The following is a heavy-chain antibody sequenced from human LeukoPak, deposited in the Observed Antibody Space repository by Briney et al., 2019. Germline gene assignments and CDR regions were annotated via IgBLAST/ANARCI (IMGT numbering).Heavy chain of an antibody. D-gene: IGHD6-6*01. J-gene: IGHJ4*02. CDR1: GFTFSSYG. CDR2: IRYDGSNK. CDR3: AKGWGPYSSSSPFDY. Sequence: PGGSLRLSCAASGFTFSSYGMHWVRQAPGKGLEWVAFIRYDGSNKYYADSVKGRFTISRDNSKNTLYLQMNSLRAEDTAVYYCAKGWGPYSSSSPFDYWGQGTLVTVSS. V-gene: IGHV3-30*02.